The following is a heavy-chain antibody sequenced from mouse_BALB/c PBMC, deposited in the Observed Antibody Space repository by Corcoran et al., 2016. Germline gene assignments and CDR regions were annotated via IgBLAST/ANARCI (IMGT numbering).Heavy chain of an antibody. J-gene: IGHJ4*01. V-gene: IGHV3-6*02. CDR3: AAIYDGYAIDY. Sequence: VQLQKSGPGLVKPSQSMSLTCSVTGYSITSGYYWNWIRQFPGKKLEWMGYISNDGSNNYNPSLKNRISITRDTSKNQFFLKLNSVTTEDTATYYCAAIYDGYAIDYWGQGTSVTVSS. D-gene: IGHD2-3*01. CDR1: GYSITSGYY. CDR2: ISNDGSN.